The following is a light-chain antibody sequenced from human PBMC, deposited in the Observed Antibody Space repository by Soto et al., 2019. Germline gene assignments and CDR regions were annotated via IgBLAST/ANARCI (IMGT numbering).Light chain of an antibody. CDR2: GTS. CDR1: QTVSNSY. V-gene: IGKV3-20*01. Sequence: ETVLTQSPGSLSLSLGDRATLACRASQTVSNSYLAWYQQKPGQAPRLLIYGTSSRATGIPDRFSGSGSVTDLTLTINRMEPEDFVIYYCQQYGSSPWTFGQGTKVEIK. J-gene: IGKJ1*01. CDR3: QQYGSSPWT.